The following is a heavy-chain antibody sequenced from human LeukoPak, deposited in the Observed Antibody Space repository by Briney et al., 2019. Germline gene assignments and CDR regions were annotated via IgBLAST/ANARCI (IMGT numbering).Heavy chain of an antibody. CDR2: IYTSGST. CDR1: GGSISSYY. CDR3: ASGPDFWSGYSYYYYMDV. J-gene: IGHJ6*03. Sequence: SEPLSPTCTVSGGSISSYYWSRIRQPAGKGLEWIGRIYTSGSTSYNPSLKSRVTMSLDTSKNQFSLKMSSVTAADTAVYYCASGPDFWSGYSYYYYMDVWGKGTTVTVSS. V-gene: IGHV4-4*07. D-gene: IGHD3-3*01.